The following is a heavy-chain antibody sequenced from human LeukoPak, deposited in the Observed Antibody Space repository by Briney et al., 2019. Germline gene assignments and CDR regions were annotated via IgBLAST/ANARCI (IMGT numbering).Heavy chain of an antibody. J-gene: IGHJ6*03. Sequence: SVKVSCKASGGTFSSYAISWVRQAPGQGLEWMGGIIPIFGTANYAQKFQGRVTMTRDTSTSTVYMELSSLRSEDTAVYYCAREMAAAGTEYYYYYYMDVWGKGTTVTVSS. D-gene: IGHD6-13*01. CDR3: AREMAAAGTEYYYYYYMDV. V-gene: IGHV1-69*05. CDR1: GGTFSSYA. CDR2: IIPIFGTA.